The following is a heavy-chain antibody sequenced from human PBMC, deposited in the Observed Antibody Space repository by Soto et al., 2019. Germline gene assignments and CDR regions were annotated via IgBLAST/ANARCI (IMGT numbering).Heavy chain of an antibody. CDR1: GGSIRGSSYY. J-gene: IGHJ6*03. D-gene: IGHD3-3*01. CDR2: IYYSGST. CDR3: ARGFRSITIFGVVITYMDV. Sequence: SETLCLTCTVSGGSIRGSSYYWGWIRQPPGKGLEWIGYIYYSGSTNYNPSLKSRVTISVDTSKNQFSLKLSSVTAADTAVYYCARGFRSITIFGVVITYMDVWGKGTTVTVSS. V-gene: IGHV4-61*05.